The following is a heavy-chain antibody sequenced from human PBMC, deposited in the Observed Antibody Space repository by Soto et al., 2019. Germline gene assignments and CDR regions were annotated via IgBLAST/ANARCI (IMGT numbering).Heavy chain of an antibody. CDR1: GSAITRYY. Sequence: QVDLVQSGAEVKKPGASVTISCKASGSAITRYYIHWVRQAPGRGLEWMRIINPGGGSARYAQKFQDRVTIDKDTSAGTVDMDLRSLRTEDTAVYYCASDTSGWSLNGLDVWGQGTTVNVS. CDR2: INPGGGSA. D-gene: IGHD6-19*01. J-gene: IGHJ6*02. CDR3: ASDTSGWSLNGLDV. V-gene: IGHV1-46*01.